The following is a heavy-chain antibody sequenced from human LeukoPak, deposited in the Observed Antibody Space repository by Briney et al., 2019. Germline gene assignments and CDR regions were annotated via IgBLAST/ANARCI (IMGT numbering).Heavy chain of an antibody. CDR2: INHSGST. V-gene: IGHV4-34*01. Sequence: SETLSLTCAVYGGSFSGYYWSWIRQPPGKGREWIGEINHSGSTNYNPSLKSRVTISVDTSKNQFSLKLSSVTAADTAVYYCARDSIIIAVAGPYYYYGMDVWGQGTTVTVSS. D-gene: IGHD6-19*01. CDR1: GGSFSGYY. J-gene: IGHJ6*02. CDR3: ARDSIIIAVAGPYYYYGMDV.